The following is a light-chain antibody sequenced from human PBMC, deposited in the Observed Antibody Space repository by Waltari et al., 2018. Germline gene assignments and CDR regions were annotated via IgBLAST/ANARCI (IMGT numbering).Light chain of an antibody. CDR1: STDVGSSNF. J-gene: IGLJ3*02. Sequence: QSALTQPASVSGSPGQSITLSCTGSSTDVGSSNFVSWYQQHPGKAPKLMIYEVTKRPLAVSDRFSGSKSGNTASLTISGLQAEDEADYYCCAYEGSDSWVFGGGTKLTVL. V-gene: IGLV2-23*02. CDR2: EVT. CDR3: CAYEGSDSWV.